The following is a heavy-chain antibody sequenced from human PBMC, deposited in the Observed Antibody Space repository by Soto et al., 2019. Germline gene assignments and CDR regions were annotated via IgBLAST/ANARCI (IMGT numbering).Heavy chain of an antibody. CDR2: VNPANGYT. V-gene: IGHV1-3*01. CDR3: ARIITGTVGVDY. J-gene: IGHJ4*02. CDR1: GYIFSSYA. D-gene: IGHD3-22*01. Sequence: QVQLVQSGAGVKKPGSSVTVSCKASGYIFSSYAMHWVRQAPGQSLEWMGWVNPANGYTKYSQTFQGRVTITWDTSASTAYMDLSSLRSGDTAVYYCARIITGTVGVDYWGQGTLVTVSS.